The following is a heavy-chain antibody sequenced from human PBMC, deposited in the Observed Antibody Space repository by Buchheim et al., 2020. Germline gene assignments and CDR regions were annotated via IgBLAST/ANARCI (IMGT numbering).Heavy chain of an antibody. CDR1: GFTFSSYS. CDR3: ARDRYYYDSSGYTPDAFDI. V-gene: IGHV3-21*01. CDR2: ISSICSYI. J-gene: IGHJ3*02. D-gene: IGHD3-22*01. Sequence: EVQLVESGGGLVKPGGSLRLSCAASGFTFSSYSMNWVRQAPGKGLEWVSSISSICSYIYYADSVKGRFTISRYNPKNSLYLQMNSLRAEDTAVYYCARDRYYYDSSGYTPDAFDIWGQGT.